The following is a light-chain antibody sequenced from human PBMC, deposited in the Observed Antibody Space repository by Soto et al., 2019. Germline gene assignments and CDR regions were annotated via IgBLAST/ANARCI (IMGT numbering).Light chain of an antibody. J-gene: IGLJ1*01. CDR2: DVN. CDR1: SSDVGDYDF. CDR3: SSYSTSRTRV. Sequence: QSALTQPASVSGSPGQSITISCTGTSSDVGDYDFVSWYQHHPGKAPKLMIYDVNNRPLGLSNRFSGSKSGNTASLTISGLQTEDEADYYCSSYSTSRTRVFGTGTKLTVL. V-gene: IGLV2-14*01.